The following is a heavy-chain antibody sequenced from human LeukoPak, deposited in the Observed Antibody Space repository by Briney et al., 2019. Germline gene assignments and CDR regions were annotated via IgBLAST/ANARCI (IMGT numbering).Heavy chain of an antibody. CDR1: GFIFSNYG. CDR3: AAMQWLEGVDWFDP. CDR2: IRYDESNK. D-gene: IGHD6-19*01. Sequence: GGSLRLSCAASGFIFSNYGMHWVRQAPGRGLEWVAFIRYDESNKFYADSVKGRFTISRDNSKNILFLQMNSLRAEDTAVYYCAAMQWLEGVDWFDPWGQGTLVTVSS. J-gene: IGHJ5*02. V-gene: IGHV3-30*02.